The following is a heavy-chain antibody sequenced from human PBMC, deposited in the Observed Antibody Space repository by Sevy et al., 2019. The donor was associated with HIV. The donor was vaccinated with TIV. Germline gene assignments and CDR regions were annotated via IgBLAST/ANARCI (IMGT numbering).Heavy chain of an antibody. V-gene: IGHV3-21*01. J-gene: IGHJ6*02. CDR3: ARDLPYDSSDSNHYYYYYGMDV. D-gene: IGHD3-22*01. Sequence: GGSLRLSCAASGFTFSSYSMNWVRQAPGKGLEWVSSISSSSSYIYYADSVKGRFTISRGNAKISLYLQMNSLRAEDTAVYYCARDLPYDSSDSNHYYYYYGMDVWGQGTTVTVSS. CDR1: GFTFSSYS. CDR2: ISSSSSYI.